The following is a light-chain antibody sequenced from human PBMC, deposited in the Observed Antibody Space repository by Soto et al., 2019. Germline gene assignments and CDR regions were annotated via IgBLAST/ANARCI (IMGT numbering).Light chain of an antibody. CDR3: QQYVSSPT. CDR1: QSVSSSY. V-gene: IGKV3-20*01. Sequence: EIVLTQSPGTLSLSPGERATLSCRASQSVSSSYLAWYQQKPGQAPRLLIYGASSRATGIPDRFSGSGSGTDFTLTISRLDPDDFAVYYCQQYVSSPTFGQGTKVEIK. CDR2: GAS. J-gene: IGKJ1*01.